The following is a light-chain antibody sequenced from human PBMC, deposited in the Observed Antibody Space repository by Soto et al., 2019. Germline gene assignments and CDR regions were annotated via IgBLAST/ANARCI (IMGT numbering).Light chain of an antibody. CDR1: QSISSY. CDR3: QQSYNTPLT. Sequence: DIQMTQSPSSVSASIGDGVTITCRASQSISSYLNWYQQKPGKAPKLLIYAASSLQSGVPSRFSGSGSGTDFTLTISSLQPEDFATYYCQQSYNTPLTFGQGTKVDI. J-gene: IGKJ1*01. V-gene: IGKV1-39*01. CDR2: AAS.